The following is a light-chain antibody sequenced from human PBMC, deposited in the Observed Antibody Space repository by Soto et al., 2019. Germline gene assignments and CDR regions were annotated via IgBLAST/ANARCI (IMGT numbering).Light chain of an antibody. CDR2: GAS. V-gene: IGKV3-20*01. Sequence: VVLTQSPATLSLSPGERATLSCRASRHVYINALAWYQQKPGRTPTLLFFGASTRATDIPDRFSGTGSGTDFSLTINGVEPEDSAVYYCQQYGASPFTFGPGTRVEI. CDR1: RHVYINA. CDR3: QQYGASPFT. J-gene: IGKJ3*01.